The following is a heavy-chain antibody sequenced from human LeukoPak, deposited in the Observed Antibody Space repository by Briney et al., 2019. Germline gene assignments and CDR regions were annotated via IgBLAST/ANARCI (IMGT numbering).Heavy chain of an antibody. J-gene: IGHJ4*02. CDR1: GFIFSNYA. V-gene: IGHV3-23*01. Sequence: GGSLRLSCAASGFIFSNYAMNWVRQAPGKGPEWVSCISGGSGATTYADSVKGRFTISRDNSKNTMYLQMNNLRAEDTAVYYCAKDGGRSVFYYFHYWGQGTLVSVP. CDR2: ISGGSGAT. CDR3: AKDGGRSVFYYFHY. D-gene: IGHD5/OR15-5a*01.